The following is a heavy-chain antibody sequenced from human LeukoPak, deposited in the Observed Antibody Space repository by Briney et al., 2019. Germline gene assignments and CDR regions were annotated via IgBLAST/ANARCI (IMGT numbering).Heavy chain of an antibody. D-gene: IGHD3-3*01. J-gene: IGHJ4*02. CDR1: GYTFTSYD. CDR3: ARGRYYDFWSGYPLFDY. CDR2: MNPNSGNT. Sequence: ASVKVSCKAFGYTFTSYDINWVRQATGQGLEWMGWMNPNSGNTGYAQKFQGRLTMSRNTSISTAYMELSSLRSEDTAVYYCARGRYYDFWSGYPLFDYWVQGTLVNVSS. V-gene: IGHV1-8*01.